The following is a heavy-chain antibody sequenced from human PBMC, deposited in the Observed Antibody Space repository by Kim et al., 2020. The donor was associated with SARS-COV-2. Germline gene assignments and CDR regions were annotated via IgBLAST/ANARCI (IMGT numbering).Heavy chain of an antibody. V-gene: IGHV3-15*01. CDR3: TTEVVVITTYLCY. J-gene: IGHJ4*02. D-gene: IGHD3-22*01. Sequence: AATVKGRFTISRDNSKNTLYLQMNSLKAEDTAVYYCTTEVVVITTYLCYWGQRTLVTVSS.